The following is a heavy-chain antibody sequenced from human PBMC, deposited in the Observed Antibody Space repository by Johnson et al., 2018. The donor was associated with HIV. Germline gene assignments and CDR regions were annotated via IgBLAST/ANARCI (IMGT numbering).Heavy chain of an antibody. J-gene: IGHJ3*02. D-gene: IGHD2-15*01. Sequence: VQLVESGGGVVQPGRSLRLSCAASGFTFSSYAMHWVRQAPGKGLEWVAVISYDGSNKYYADSVKGRFTISRDNSKNTLYLQMNSLRAEDTAVYYCARSVGYCSGGSCSPDAFDIWGQGTMVTVSS. V-gene: IGHV3-30-3*01. CDR3: ARSVGYCSGGSCSPDAFDI. CDR1: GFTFSSYA. CDR2: ISYDGSNK.